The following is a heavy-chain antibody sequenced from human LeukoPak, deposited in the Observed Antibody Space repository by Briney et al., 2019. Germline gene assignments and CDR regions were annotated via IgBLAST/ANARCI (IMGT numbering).Heavy chain of an antibody. Sequence: ASVKVSCKASGYTLSQYAMHWVRQAPGQRPEWMGWINSGNSNTKYDQKFQGRVTITRDTSANTAYMELSSLRSEDTAVYYCAREQWLGSFYYYYYGLDVWGQGATVTVSS. CDR1: GYTLSQYA. V-gene: IGHV1-3*04. J-gene: IGHJ6*02. CDR2: INSGNSNT. D-gene: IGHD6-19*01. CDR3: AREQWLGSFYYYYYGLDV.